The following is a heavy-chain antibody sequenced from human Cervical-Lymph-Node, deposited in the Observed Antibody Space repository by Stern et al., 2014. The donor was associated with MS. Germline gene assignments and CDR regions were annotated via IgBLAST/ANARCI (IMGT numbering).Heavy chain of an antibody. Sequence: QVQLQQWGAGLLKPSETLSLTCAVYGGSFSGYYWSWIRQPPGKGLEWIGEINHSGSTNYNPSLKSRVTISVDTSKNHFSLKLSSVTAADTAVYYCARLRITIFGVVTLSISQYYFDYWGQGTLVTVSS. CDR2: INHSGST. V-gene: IGHV4-34*01. CDR3: ARLRITIFGVVTLSISQYYFDY. CDR1: GGSFSGYY. J-gene: IGHJ4*02. D-gene: IGHD3-3*01.